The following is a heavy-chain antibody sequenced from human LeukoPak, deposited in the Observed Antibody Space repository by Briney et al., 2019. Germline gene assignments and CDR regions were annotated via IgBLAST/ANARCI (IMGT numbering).Heavy chain of an antibody. D-gene: IGHD3-10*01. J-gene: IGHJ4*02. CDR3: ARDENYGSGSYIPYYFDY. Sequence: ASVKVSCKASGYTFTSYYMHWVRQAPGQGLEWMGIINPSGGSTSHAQKFQGRVTMTRDTSTSTVYMELSSLRSEDTAVYYCARDENYGSGSYIPYYFDYWGQGTLVTVSS. CDR1: GYTFTSYY. CDR2: INPSGGST. V-gene: IGHV1-46*01.